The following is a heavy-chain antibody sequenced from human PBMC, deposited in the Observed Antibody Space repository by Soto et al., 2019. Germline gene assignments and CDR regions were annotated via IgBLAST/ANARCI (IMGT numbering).Heavy chain of an antibody. CDR1: GFTFSSYA. Sequence: PVGSLRLSCAASGFTFSSYAMHWVRQAPGKGLEWVAVISYDGSNKYYADSVKGRFTISRDNSKNTLYLQMNSLRAEDTAVYYCAREPITIFLRKEEIGYYYYGMDVWGQGTTVTVS. D-gene: IGHD3-9*01. CDR3: AREPITIFLRKEEIGYYYYGMDV. V-gene: IGHV3-30-3*01. CDR2: ISYDGSNK. J-gene: IGHJ6*02.